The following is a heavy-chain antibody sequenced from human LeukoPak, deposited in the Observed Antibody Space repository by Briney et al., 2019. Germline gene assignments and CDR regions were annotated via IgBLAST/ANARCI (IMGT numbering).Heavy chain of an antibody. V-gene: IGHV3-66*01. Sequence: PGGSLRLSCAASGFIVSSNYMSWVRQAPGKGLEWVSIIYNGGITYADSVKDRFTISRDSSKNTVYLQLSSLRAEDTAVYYYARDLGYSSDYWGQGTLVTVSA. CDR1: GFIVSSNY. J-gene: IGHJ4*02. CDR2: IYNGGIT. CDR3: ARDLGYSSDY. D-gene: IGHD6-13*01.